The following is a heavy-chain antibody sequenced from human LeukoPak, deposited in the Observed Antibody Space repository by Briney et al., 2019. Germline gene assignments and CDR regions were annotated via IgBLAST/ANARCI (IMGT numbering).Heavy chain of an antibody. D-gene: IGHD1-26*01. Sequence: ASVKVSCKASGYTFTSYSMHWVRQAPGQGLEYMGIINPSGGSITYAQKFQGRVTMTRDTSTSTVYMEVSSLRSEDTAVYYCARDRGEGVTTYLDYWGQGTLVTVSS. CDR1: GYTFTSYS. J-gene: IGHJ4*02. V-gene: IGHV1-46*01. CDR2: INPSGGSI. CDR3: ARDRGEGVTTYLDY.